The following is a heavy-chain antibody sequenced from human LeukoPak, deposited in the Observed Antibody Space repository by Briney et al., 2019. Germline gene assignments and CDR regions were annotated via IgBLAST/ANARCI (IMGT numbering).Heavy chain of an antibody. D-gene: IGHD6-19*01. J-gene: IGHJ4*02. CDR1: GFTFSGHG. CDR3: AREDSSVWNANY. Sequence: PEWSLRLSCVASGFTFSGHGMHWVRQAPGKGLEWVALIWYDGSKRYYADSVKGRFTISRDDSKNTLYLQMNNLGAEDTAVYYWAREDSSVWNANYWGLGTLVTVSS. V-gene: IGHV3-33*01. CDR2: IWYDGSKR.